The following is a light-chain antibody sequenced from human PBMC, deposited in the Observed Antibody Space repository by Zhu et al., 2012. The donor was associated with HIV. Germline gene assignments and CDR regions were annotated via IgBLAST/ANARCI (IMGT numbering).Light chain of an antibody. Sequence: ATLSCRASQSIASNLAWYQQKPGQAPRLLIFDTSTRATGIPARFSGSGSGTEFTLTISTMQSEDFATYYCQLYNNWPLFGQGTKVEIK. J-gene: IGKJ1*01. V-gene: IGKV3-15*01. CDR3: QLYNNWPL. CDR2: DTS. CDR1: QSIASN.